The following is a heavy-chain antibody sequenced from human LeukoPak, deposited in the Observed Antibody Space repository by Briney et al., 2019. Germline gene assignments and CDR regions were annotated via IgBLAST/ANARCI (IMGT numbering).Heavy chain of an antibody. V-gene: IGHV3-30*02. D-gene: IGHD5-12*01. CDR3: AKGGGYEAQYYYYLDV. J-gene: IGHJ6*03. Sequence: GGSLRLSCAASGFTFSSYGMYWVRQAPGKGLEWVAFIRYDGSNKYYADSVKGRFTVSRDNSKNTLYLQMKSLRAEDTAVYYCAKGGGYEAQYYYYLDVWGKGTTVTISS. CDR1: GFTFSSYG. CDR2: IRYDGSNK.